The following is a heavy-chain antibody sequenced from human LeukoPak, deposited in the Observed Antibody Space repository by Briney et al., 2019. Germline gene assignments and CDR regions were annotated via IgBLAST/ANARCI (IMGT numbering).Heavy chain of an antibody. Sequence: ASVEVSFKVSGYTLTELSMHWVRQAPGKGLEWMGGFDPEDGETIYAQKFQGRVTMTEDTSTDTAYMELSSLRSEDTAVYYCIRPRVGATSYDYWGQGTLVTVSS. D-gene: IGHD1-26*01. V-gene: IGHV1-24*01. CDR3: IRPRVGATSYDY. J-gene: IGHJ4*02. CDR1: GYTLTELS. CDR2: FDPEDGET.